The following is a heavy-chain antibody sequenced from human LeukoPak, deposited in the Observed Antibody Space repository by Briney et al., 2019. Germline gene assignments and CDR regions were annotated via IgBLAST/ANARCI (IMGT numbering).Heavy chain of an antibody. Sequence: PGGSLRLSCAASGFTVSSNYMSWVRQAPGKGLEWVSVIYSGGSTYYADSVKGRFTISRDNSKNTLYLQMNSLRADDTAVYYCARARLPYSSSWSYLGQGTLVTVSS. CDR1: GFTVSSNY. V-gene: IGHV3-66*02. D-gene: IGHD6-13*01. CDR3: ARARLPYSSSWSY. J-gene: IGHJ4*02. CDR2: IYSGGST.